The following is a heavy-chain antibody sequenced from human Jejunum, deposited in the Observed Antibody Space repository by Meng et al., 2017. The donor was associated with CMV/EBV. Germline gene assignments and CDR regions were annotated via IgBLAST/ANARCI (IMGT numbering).Heavy chain of an antibody. Sequence: LQLQGSGPGLVKPSEALSLTCTVLGGSISSTSYYWVWIRQPPGKGLEWIGGVYYSGNTYYNPSLKSRVTLSVDTSKNQFSLKLNSVTAADTAVYHCARDALREGYFDLWGRGTLVTVSS. CDR3: ARDALREGYFDL. D-gene: IGHD4-17*01. CDR1: GGSISSTSYY. CDR2: VYYSGNT. V-gene: IGHV4-39*07. J-gene: IGHJ2*01.